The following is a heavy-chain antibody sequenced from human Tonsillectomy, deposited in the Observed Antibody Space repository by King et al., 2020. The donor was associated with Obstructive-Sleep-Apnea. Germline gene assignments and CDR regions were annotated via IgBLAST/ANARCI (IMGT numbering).Heavy chain of an antibody. J-gene: IGHJ5*02. Sequence: VQLVESGGGLVQPGGSLRLSCAASGFTFSSYCMHWVLQAPGKGLVWVSRINSDGSSNSYADSVKGRFTISRDNAKNTLYLHMNSLRAEDTAVYYCAASYSSSSISSWGQGTLVTVSS. CDR1: GFTFSSYC. CDR3: AASYSSSSISS. V-gene: IGHV3-74*01. D-gene: IGHD6-13*01. CDR2: INSDGSSN.